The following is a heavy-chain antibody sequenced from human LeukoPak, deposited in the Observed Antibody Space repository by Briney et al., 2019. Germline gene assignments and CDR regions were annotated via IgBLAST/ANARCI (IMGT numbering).Heavy chain of an antibody. CDR3: ARNFDL. J-gene: IGHJ5*02. V-gene: IGHV4-34*01. Sequence: SETLSLTCAVYSGSLSGHFWSWIRQPPGKGLEWIGEVSHTGDTNYNPSLKSRAAVSVDTSKNQFSLKLTSVTAADTSVYYCARNFDLWGQGTLVTVSS. CDR1: SGSLSGHF. CDR2: VSHTGDT.